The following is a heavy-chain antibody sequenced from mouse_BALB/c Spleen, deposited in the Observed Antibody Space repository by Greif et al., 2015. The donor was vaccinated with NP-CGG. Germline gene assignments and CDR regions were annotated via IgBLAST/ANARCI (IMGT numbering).Heavy chain of an antibody. CDR2: ILPGSGST. J-gene: IGHJ4*01. CDR3: ARYRYDEARNYAMDY. D-gene: IGHD2-14*01. CDR1: GYTFSSYW. Sequence: VQLQESGAELMKPGASVKISCKATGYTFSSYWIEGVKQRPGHGLEWIGEILPGSGSTNYNEKFKGKATFTADTSSNTAYMQLSSLTSEDSAVYYCARYRYDEARNYAMDYWGQGTSVTVSS. V-gene: IGHV1-9*01.